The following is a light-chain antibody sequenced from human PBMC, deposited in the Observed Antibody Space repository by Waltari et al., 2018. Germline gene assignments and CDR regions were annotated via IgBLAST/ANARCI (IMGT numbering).Light chain of an antibody. CDR2: AAS. J-gene: IGKJ3*01. CDR1: QSIRSY. CDR3: QQSYSTPCT. V-gene: IGKV1-39*01. Sequence: DIQMTQSPSSLSASVGDRVTITCRASQSIRSYLNWYQQKPGKAPKLLIYAASSLQSGVPSRFSGSRSWTDFTLTISSLQPEDFATYYCQQSYSTPCTFGPGTKVDIK.